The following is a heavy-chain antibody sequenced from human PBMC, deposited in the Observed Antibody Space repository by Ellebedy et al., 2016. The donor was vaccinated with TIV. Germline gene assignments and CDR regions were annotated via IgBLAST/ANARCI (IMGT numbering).Heavy chain of an antibody. CDR2: INHSGST. CDR3: ARGRAARTRFMVRGAYPDY. D-gene: IGHD3-10*01. Sequence: SETLSLXXAVYGGSFSGYYWSWIRQPPGKGLEWIGEINHSGSTNYNPSLKSRVTISVDTSKNQFSLKLSSVTAADTAVYYCARGRAARTRFMVRGAYPDYWGQGTLVTVSS. V-gene: IGHV4-34*01. CDR1: GGSFSGYY. J-gene: IGHJ4*02.